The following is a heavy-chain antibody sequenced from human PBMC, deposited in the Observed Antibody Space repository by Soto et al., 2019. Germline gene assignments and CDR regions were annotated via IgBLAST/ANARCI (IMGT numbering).Heavy chain of an antibody. V-gene: IGHV4-34*01. Sequence: SETLSLTCAVYGGSFSGYYWSWIRQPPGKGLEWIGEINHSGSTNYNPSLKSRVTISVDTSKNQFSLKLSSVTAADTAVYYCARGGYCSSTSCYRYYYYYYYMDVWGKGTTVTVSS. J-gene: IGHJ6*03. CDR1: GGSFSGYY. D-gene: IGHD2-2*01. CDR2: INHSGST. CDR3: ARGGYCSSTSCYRYYYYYYYMDV.